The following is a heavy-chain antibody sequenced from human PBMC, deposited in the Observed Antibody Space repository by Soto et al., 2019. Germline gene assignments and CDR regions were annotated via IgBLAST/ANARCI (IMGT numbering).Heavy chain of an antibody. V-gene: IGHV1-18*01. CDR3: ASDDGISPSCYLSY. CDR2: ISAYNGNT. Sequence: ASVKVPCKASGYSFTSYGISGRRKAHGQGLEWMGWISAYNGNTNYAQKLQGRVTMTTETSTSTAYMELRSLRSDDTAPSYSASDDGISPSCYLSYWG. CDR1: GYSFTSYG. J-gene: IGHJ4*01. D-gene: IGHD2-2*01.